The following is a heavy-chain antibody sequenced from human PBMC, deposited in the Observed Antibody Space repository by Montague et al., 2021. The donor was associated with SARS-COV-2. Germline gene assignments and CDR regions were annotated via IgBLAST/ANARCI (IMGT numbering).Heavy chain of an antibody. CDR3: AREWGSYSGRFDY. V-gene: IGHV4-61*02. Sequence: TLSLTCTVSGDSITSGSYYWNWVRQPAGKGLEWYGRSYTSGSXDSNPTLKSPLTISVDTSKNQFSLKLSSVTAADTAVYFGAREWGSYSGRFDYWGQGALVTVSS. J-gene: IGHJ4*02. CDR2: SYTSGSX. CDR1: GDSITSGSYY. D-gene: IGHD1-26*01.